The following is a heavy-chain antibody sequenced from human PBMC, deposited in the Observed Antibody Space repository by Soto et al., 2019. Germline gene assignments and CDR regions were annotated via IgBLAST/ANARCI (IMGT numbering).Heavy chain of an antibody. J-gene: IGHJ1*01. D-gene: IGHD4-17*01. Sequence: PSETLALTCAFSGGLISGGGYVWTWIRQPPGKGLEWIGYMYHSGSPLYNPSLKSRATISIDLSKNQFSLNLASVTAADTAFYYCAREGPTGHFEIEPWGQGTLVTVSS. CDR1: GGLISGGGYV. CDR3: AREGPTGHFEIEP. V-gene: IGHV4-30-2*01. CDR2: MYHSGSP.